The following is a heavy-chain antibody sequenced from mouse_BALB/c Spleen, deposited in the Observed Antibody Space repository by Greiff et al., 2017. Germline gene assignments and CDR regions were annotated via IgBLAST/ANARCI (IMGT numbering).Heavy chain of an antibody. Sequence: EVKLMESGGGLVQPGGSMKLSCVASGFTFSSYWMSWVRQSPEKGLEWVAEIRLKSDNYATHYAESVKGKFTISRDDSKSRLYLQMNSLRAEDTGIYYCTNWEVAYWGQGTLVTVSA. CDR1: GFTFSSYW. V-gene: IGHV6-6*02. D-gene: IGHD4-1*01. CDR3: TNWEVAY. CDR2: IRLKSDNYAT. J-gene: IGHJ3*01.